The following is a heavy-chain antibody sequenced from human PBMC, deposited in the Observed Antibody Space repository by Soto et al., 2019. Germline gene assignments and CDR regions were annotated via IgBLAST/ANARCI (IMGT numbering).Heavy chain of an antibody. CDR3: ARGLYGYSVGYDH. Sequence: EVQLVESGGALVQPGGSLRLSCAASGFMFSTYYMHWVRQAPGKGPVWVSRMSNDGSSTNYADSVKGRFTISRDNVKNTLYLQMNSLRADDTAVYYCARGLYGYSVGYDHWGQGTLVTVSS. CDR1: GFMFSTYY. J-gene: IGHJ4*02. CDR2: MSNDGSST. D-gene: IGHD4-17*01. V-gene: IGHV3-74*01.